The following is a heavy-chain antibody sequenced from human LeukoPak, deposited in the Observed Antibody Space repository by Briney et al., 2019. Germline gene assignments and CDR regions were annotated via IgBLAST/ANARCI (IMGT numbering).Heavy chain of an antibody. CDR1: GFTFSSYA. D-gene: IGHD4-17*01. Sequence: GGSLRLSCPASGFTFSSYAMSWVRQAPGKGLEWVSAISGSGGSTYYADSVKGRFTISRDNSKNTLYLQMNSLRAEDTAVYYCAKAGDYGDFNWFDPWGQGTLVTVSS. CDR3: AKAGDYGDFNWFDP. CDR2: ISGSGGST. J-gene: IGHJ5*02. V-gene: IGHV3-23*01.